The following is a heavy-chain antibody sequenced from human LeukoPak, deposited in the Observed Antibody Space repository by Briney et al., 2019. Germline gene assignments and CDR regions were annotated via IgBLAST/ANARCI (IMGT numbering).Heavy chain of an antibody. CDR3: ARARGYSYGPLDS. J-gene: IGHJ4*02. CDR1: GFTFSSYA. CDR2: ISGSGGST. V-gene: IGHV3-23*01. Sequence: PGGSLRLSCAASGFTFSSYAMSWVRQAPGKGLEWVSAISGSGGSTYYADSVKGRFTISRDNSKSTLYLQMNSLRAEDTAVYYCARARGYSYGPLDSWGQGTLVTVSS. D-gene: IGHD5-18*01.